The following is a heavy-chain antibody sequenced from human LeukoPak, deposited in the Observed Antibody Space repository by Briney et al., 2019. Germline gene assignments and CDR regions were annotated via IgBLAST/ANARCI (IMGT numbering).Heavy chain of an antibody. V-gene: IGHV3-23*01. Sequence: GRSLRLSCAASGFTFSSYAMSWVRQAPGKGLEWVSAISGSGGSTYYADSVKGRFTISRDNSKNTLYLQMNSLRAEDTAVYYCAKEGAPYTTNYGMDVWGQGTTVTVSS. CDR1: GFTFSSYA. D-gene: IGHD1-26*01. CDR2: ISGSGGST. J-gene: IGHJ6*02. CDR3: AKEGAPYTTNYGMDV.